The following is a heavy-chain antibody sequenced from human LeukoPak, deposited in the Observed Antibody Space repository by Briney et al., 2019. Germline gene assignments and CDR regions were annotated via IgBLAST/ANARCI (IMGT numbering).Heavy chain of an antibody. J-gene: IGHJ4*02. Sequence: ASVKVSCKVSGYTFTDYYMHWVQQAPGKGLEWMGLVDPEDGETVYAEKFQGRVTITADTSTDTAYMELGSLRSEDTAVYYCATGFLGGGSSANEDYWGQGTLVTVSS. CDR2: VDPEDGET. V-gene: IGHV1-69-2*01. CDR3: ATGFLGGGSSANEDY. D-gene: IGHD2-2*01. CDR1: GYTFTDYY.